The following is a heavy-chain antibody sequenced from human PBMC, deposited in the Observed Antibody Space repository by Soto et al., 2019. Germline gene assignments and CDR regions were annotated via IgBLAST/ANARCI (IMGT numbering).Heavy chain of an antibody. CDR1: GGSCSGYY. CDR2: INHSGST. Sequence: SSETLSLTCAVYGGSCSGYYWSWIRQPPGKGLEWIGEINHSGSTNYNPSLKSRVTISVDTSKNQFSLKLSSVTAADTAVYYCARGVGARSFFVFDYWGQGTLVTVSS. D-gene: IGHD1-26*01. J-gene: IGHJ4*02. V-gene: IGHV4-34*01. CDR3: ARGVGARSFFVFDY.